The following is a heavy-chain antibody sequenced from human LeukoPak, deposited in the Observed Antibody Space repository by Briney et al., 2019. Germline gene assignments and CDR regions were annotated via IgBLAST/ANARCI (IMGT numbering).Heavy chain of an antibody. V-gene: IGHV3-23*01. Sequence: GGSLRLSCAASGFTFSSYGMSWVRQAPGKGLEWVSAISGSGGSTYYADSVKGRFTISRGNAKNTLYLQMNSLRAEDTAVYYCARDDIVVVPAAIGLYYYYYMDVWGKGTTVTISS. CDR1: GFTFSSYG. J-gene: IGHJ6*03. CDR3: ARDDIVVVPAAIGLYYYYYMDV. D-gene: IGHD2-2*01. CDR2: ISGSGGST.